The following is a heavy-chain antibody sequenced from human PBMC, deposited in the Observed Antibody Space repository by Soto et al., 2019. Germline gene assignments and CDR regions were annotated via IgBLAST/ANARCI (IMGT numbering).Heavy chain of an antibody. CDR2: ISSSSSTI. J-gene: IGHJ4*02. V-gene: IGHV3-48*04. CDR3: ARDEVYSGYDVALDY. Sequence: PGGSLRLSCAASGFTFSSYSMNWVRQAPGKGLEWVSYISSSSSTIYYADSVKGRFTISRDNAKNSLYLQMNSLRAEDTAVYYCARDEVYSGYDVALDYWGQGTLVTVSS. CDR1: GFTFSSYS. D-gene: IGHD5-12*01.